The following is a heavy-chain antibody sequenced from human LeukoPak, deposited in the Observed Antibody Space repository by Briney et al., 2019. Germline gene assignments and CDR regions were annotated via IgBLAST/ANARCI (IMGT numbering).Heavy chain of an antibody. Sequence: PGGSLRLSCAASGFTFSSYAMSWVRQAPGKGLEWVSAISGSGGSTYYADSVKGRFTIYRDNSKTTLYLQMNSLRAEDTAVYYCAKQAGRGYDSLFDYWGQGTLVTVSS. J-gene: IGHJ4*02. D-gene: IGHD5-12*01. CDR3: AKQAGRGYDSLFDY. CDR2: ISGSGGST. V-gene: IGHV3-23*01. CDR1: GFTFSSYA.